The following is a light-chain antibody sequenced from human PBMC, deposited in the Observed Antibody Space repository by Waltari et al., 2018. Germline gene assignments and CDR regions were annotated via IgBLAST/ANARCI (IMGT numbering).Light chain of an antibody. CDR3: QQYNSYPYT. CDR1: QSINSW. Sequence: DTQMTQSPSTLSASVGDRVTITCRGSQSINSWLAWYQQKPGKAPKLLIYDASSLESGVPSRFSGRGSGSEFTLTISSLQPDDFTTYYCQQYNSYPYTFGQGTKLEIK. J-gene: IGKJ2*01. V-gene: IGKV1-5*01. CDR2: DAS.